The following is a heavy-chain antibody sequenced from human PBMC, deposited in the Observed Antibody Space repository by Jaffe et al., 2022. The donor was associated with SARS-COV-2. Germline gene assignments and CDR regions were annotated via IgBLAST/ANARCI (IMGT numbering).Heavy chain of an antibody. D-gene: IGHD6-19*01. V-gene: IGHV3-30-3*01. CDR3: AREGSGWPFDY. CDR2: ISYDGSNK. CDR1: GFTFSSYA. J-gene: IGHJ4*02. Sequence: QVQLVESGGGVVQPGRSLRLSCAASGFTFSSYAMHWVRQAPGKGLEWVAVISYDGSNKYYADSVKGRFTISRDNSKNTLYLQMNSLRAEDTAVYYCAREGSGWPFDYWGQGTLVTVSS.